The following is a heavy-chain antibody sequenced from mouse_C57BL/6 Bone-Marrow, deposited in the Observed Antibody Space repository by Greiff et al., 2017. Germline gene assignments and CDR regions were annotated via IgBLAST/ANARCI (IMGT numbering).Heavy chain of an antibody. CDR2: IYPGSGST. J-gene: IGHJ3*01. CDR3: ARAGYYSIFAY. CDR1: GYTFTSYW. Sequence: QVQLQQPGAELVKPGASVKMSCKASGYTFTSYWITWVKQRPGQGLAWIGDIYPGSGSTNYNEKFKSKATLTVDTSSSTAYMQLSSLTAEDSAVYYCARAGYYSIFAYWGQGTLVTVSA. V-gene: IGHV1-55*01. D-gene: IGHD2-5*01.